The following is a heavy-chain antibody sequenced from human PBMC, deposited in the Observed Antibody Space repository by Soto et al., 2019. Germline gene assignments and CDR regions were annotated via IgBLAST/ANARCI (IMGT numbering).Heavy chain of an antibody. CDR1: GGTISGGGYS. D-gene: IGHD5-18*01. V-gene: IGHV4-30-2*01. J-gene: IGHJ3*02. CDR3: ARIDVDTAMDTVIAFDI. Sequence: QLQLQESGSGLVKASQTQSLTCAVAGGTISGGGYSWSWIRQPPGKGLEWIGYMLHSGNTYYNPSLHSRGTISVDRSKIQFSLNLSSVTAADTAVYYWARIDVDTAMDTVIAFDIWGQGTMVTVS. CDR2: MLHSGNT.